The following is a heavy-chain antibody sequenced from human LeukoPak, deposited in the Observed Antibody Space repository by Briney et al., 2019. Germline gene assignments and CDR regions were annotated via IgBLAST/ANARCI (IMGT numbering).Heavy chain of an antibody. CDR3: ATVAVAGNIGAFDI. D-gene: IGHD6-19*01. CDR2: FDPEDGET. Sequence: ASVKVSCKISGYTLTELSMHWVRQAPGKGLEWMGGFDPEDGETIYAQKFQGRVTMTEDTSTDTAYMELSSLRSEDTAVYYCATVAVAGNIGAFDIWGQGTMVTVSS. CDR1: GYTLTELS. V-gene: IGHV1-24*01. J-gene: IGHJ3*02.